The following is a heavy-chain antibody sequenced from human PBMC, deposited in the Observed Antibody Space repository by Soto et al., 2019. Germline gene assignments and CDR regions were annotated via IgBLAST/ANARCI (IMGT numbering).Heavy chain of an antibody. D-gene: IGHD2-21*02. V-gene: IGHV3-21*01. Sequence: GGYLRLSCAASGFNLNTYVLNWVRQAPGKGLEWVASIIPNSGYIYYADSVRGRFTLSRDIAKNSLYLQMNSLSAEDTAVYYCAKEHSTAWRFFDYWGQGTLVTVSS. CDR2: IIPNSGYI. J-gene: IGHJ4*02. CDR3: AKEHSTAWRFFDY. CDR1: GFNLNTYV.